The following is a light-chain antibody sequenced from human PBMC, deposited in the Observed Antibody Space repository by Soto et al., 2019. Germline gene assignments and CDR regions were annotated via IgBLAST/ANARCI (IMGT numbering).Light chain of an antibody. V-gene: IGLV2-18*02. CDR2: EDS. Sequence: QSALTQPPSVSGSPGQSVAISCTGTSSDVGSYNRVSWYQQPPGAAPKLMIYEDSNRPSGVPDRFSGSKSGNTASLTISGLQAEDEADYYCNSYTGSSTYVFGTGTKVTVL. J-gene: IGLJ1*01. CDR1: SSDVGSYNR. CDR3: NSYTGSSTYV.